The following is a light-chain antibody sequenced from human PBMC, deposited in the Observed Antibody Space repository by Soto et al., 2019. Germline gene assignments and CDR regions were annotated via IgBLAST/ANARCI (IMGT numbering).Light chain of an antibody. J-gene: IGKJ2*01. CDR3: QKRGA. V-gene: IGKV3-11*01. Sequence: EVVLTQSPATLSLSPRERATLSCRASQSVDSSLAWYQQKLGQAPRLLIYDASNRATGIPGRFSGSGSGTDFTLTISSLEPEDFAVYYCQKRGAFGQGTKGEIK. CDR2: DAS. CDR1: QSVDSS.